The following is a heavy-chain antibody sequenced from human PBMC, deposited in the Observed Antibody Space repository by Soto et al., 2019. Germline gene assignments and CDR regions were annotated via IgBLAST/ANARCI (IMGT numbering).Heavy chain of an antibody. D-gene: IGHD2-2*01. J-gene: IGHJ6*02. Sequence: PGGSLRLSCAASGFTFSSYGMRWVRQAPGKGLEWVAVIWYDGSNKYYADSVKGRFTISRDNSKNTLYLQMNSLRAEDTAVYYCARDIVLVPAAIHYYYGMDVWGQGTTVTVSS. CDR1: GFTFSSYG. CDR3: ARDIVLVPAAIHYYYGMDV. V-gene: IGHV3-33*01. CDR2: IWYDGSNK.